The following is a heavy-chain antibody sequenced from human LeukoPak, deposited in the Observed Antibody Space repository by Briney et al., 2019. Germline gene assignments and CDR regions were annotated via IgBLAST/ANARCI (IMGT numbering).Heavy chain of an antibody. D-gene: IGHD3-10*01. CDR2: IYTSGST. J-gene: IGHJ4*02. Sequence: SETLSLTCTVSGGSISSYYWSWIRQPAGKGLEWIGRIYTSGSTNYNPSLKSRVTTSVDTSKNQFSLKLSSVTAADTAVYYCARDIRYYYGSGTFSLFDYWGQGTLVTVSS. CDR1: GGSISSYY. CDR3: ARDIRYYYGSGTFSLFDY. V-gene: IGHV4-4*07.